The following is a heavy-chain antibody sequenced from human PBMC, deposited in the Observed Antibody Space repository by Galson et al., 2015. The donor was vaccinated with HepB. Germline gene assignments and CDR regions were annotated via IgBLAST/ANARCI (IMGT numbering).Heavy chain of an antibody. V-gene: IGHV3-30-3*01. D-gene: IGHD5-12*01. J-gene: IGHJ6*02. CDR2: ISYDGSNK. Sequence: SLRLSCAASGFTFSSYAMHWVRQAPGKGLEWVAVISYDGSNKYYADSVKGRFTISRDNSKNTLYLRMNSLRAEDTAVYYCARSDSGYDPYSLLFYYGTDVWGQGTTVTVSS. CDR1: GFTFSSYA. CDR3: ARSDSGYDPYSLLFYYGTDV.